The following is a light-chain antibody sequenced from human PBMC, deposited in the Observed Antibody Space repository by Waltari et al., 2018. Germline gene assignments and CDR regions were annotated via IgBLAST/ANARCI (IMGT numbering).Light chain of an antibody. V-gene: IGKV2-28*01. CDR1: QSFLYSNGYNY. Sequence: DVVMTQSPLSLPVTPGEPASISCRSSQSFLYSNGYNYVNWYLQRPGQSPQLLIYLGTNRASGVPGRFSGSGSGTDFTLKISRVEAEDVGVYYCMQGLHFPLTFGPGTKVDIK. J-gene: IGKJ3*01. CDR2: LGT. CDR3: MQGLHFPLT.